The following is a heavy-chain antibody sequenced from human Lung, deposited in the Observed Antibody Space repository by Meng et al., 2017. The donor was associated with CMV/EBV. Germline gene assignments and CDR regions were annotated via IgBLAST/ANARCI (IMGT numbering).Heavy chain of an antibody. J-gene: IGHJ4*02. CDR1: GGSISSNGYY. V-gene: IGHV4-39*01. CDR2: IYHSGST. Sequence: RPGSGPGLVKPSATLSLTCTVFGGSISSNGYYWDWVRQPPGKGLEWIGAIYHSGSTSYNPSLQSRVTMFVDTSKNQFSLMLTSVTATDTAVYYCARRRGGSGRDCWGQGTLVTASS. CDR3: ARRRGGSGRDC. D-gene: IGHD3-10*01.